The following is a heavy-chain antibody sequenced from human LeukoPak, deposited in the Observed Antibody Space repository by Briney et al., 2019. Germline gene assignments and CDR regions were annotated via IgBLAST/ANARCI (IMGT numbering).Heavy chain of an antibody. J-gene: IGHJ5*02. CDR2: IIPIFGTA. CDR3: ARGLGYCSSTSCRNWFDP. D-gene: IGHD2-2*01. CDR1: GGTFSSYA. V-gene: IGHV1-69*05. Sequence: SVKVSCKASGGTFSSYAISWVRQAPGQGLEWMGGIIPIFGTANYAQKFQGGVTITTDESTSTAYMELSSLRSEDTAVYYCARGLGYCSSTSCRNWFDPWGQGTLVTVSS.